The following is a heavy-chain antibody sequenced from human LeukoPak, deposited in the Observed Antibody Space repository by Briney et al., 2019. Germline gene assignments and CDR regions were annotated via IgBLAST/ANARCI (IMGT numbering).Heavy chain of an antibody. CDR2: ISGSGGST. J-gene: IGHJ3*02. V-gene: IGHV3-23*01. Sequence: GGSLRLSCAASGFTFSSYAMSWVRQAPGKGLEWVSAISGSGGSTYYADSVKGRFTISRDNSKNTLYLQMNSLRAEDTAVYYRAKDRKSCSWYHAFDIWGQGTMVTVSS. D-gene: IGHD6-13*01. CDR3: AKDRKSCSWYHAFDI. CDR1: GFTFSSYA.